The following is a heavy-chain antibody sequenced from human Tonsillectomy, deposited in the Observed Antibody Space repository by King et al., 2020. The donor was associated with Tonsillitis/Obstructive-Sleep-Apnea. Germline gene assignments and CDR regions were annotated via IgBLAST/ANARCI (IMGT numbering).Heavy chain of an antibody. CDR1: GYTFTRYY. CDR2: INPSGGST. Sequence: VQLVESGAEVKTPGASVKVSCKASGYTFTRYYIHWVRQARGQGLEWMGIINPSGGSTTYAQKFQDRVTMTRATSASTVYLELSSLRSDDTAVYYCAGDDVVGRYIDSWGQGTLVTVSS. CDR3: AGDDVVGRYIDS. J-gene: IGHJ4*02. V-gene: IGHV1-46*01. D-gene: IGHD1-14*01.